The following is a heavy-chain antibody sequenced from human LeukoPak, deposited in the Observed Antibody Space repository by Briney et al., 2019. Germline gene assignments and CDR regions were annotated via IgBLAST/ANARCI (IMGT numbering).Heavy chain of an antibody. D-gene: IGHD1-26*01. CDR1: GFTFSNSG. J-gene: IGHJ6*03. CDR3: ARNPPGIVGAPTHYCYYMDV. Sequence: GVLRLSCAASGFTFSNSGIAWVRQAPGKGLEWVANIKQDGSEKNYVDSVKGRFTISRDNAKNSLYLQMNSLTAEDTAVYYCARNPPGIVGAPTHYCYYMDVWGRGTTVTISS. V-gene: IGHV3-7*01. CDR2: IKQDGSEK.